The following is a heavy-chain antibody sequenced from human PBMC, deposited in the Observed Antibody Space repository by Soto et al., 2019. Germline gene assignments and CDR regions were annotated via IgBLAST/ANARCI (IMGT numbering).Heavy chain of an antibody. V-gene: IGHV1-58*01. CDR2: IVVGSGNT. Sequence: QMQLVQSGPEVKKPGTSVKVSCRASGFTFTDSAVQWMRQARGQRLEWIGWIVVGSGNTNYAQKFQERVTITRDMSTRTAYLELSSLTSEDTAVYYCAAGALTIFGVVSPLWFDPWGQGTLVNVSS. J-gene: IGHJ5*02. CDR3: AAGALTIFGVVSPLWFDP. D-gene: IGHD3-3*01. CDR1: GFTFTDSA.